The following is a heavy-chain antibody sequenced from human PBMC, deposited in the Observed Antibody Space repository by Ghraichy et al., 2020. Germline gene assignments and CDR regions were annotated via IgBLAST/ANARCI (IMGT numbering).Heavy chain of an antibody. CDR3: ANQPSWLQLE. Sequence: SETLSLTCAVYGGSFSGYYWSWIRQPPGKGLEWIGEINHSGSTNYNPSLKSRVTISVDTSKNQFSLKLSSVTAADTAVYYCANQPSWLQLEWCQGTLVTFSS. CDR1: GGSFSGYY. V-gene: IGHV4-34*01. D-gene: IGHD5-24*01. CDR2: INHSGST. J-gene: IGHJ4*02.